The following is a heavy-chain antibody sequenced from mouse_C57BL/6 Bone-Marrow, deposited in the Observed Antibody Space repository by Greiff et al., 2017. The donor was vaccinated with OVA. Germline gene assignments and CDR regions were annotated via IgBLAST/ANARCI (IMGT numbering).Heavy chain of an antibody. Sequence: EVKLVESGGGLVKPGGSLKLSCAASGFTFSSYAMSWVRQTPEKRLEWVATISDGGSYTYYPDNVKGRFTISRDNAKNNLYLQMSHLKSEDTAMYYCARALDSSGYVRDYWGQGTTLTVSS. CDR2: ISDGGSYT. CDR3: ARALDSSGYVRDY. CDR1: GFTFSSYA. J-gene: IGHJ2*01. D-gene: IGHD3-2*02. V-gene: IGHV5-4*03.